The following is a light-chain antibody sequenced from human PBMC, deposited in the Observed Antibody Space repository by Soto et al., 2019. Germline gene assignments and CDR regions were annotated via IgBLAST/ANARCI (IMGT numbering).Light chain of an antibody. CDR3: PQFGCSPRPT. CDR1: QSVSRNY. CDR2: GAS. Sequence: EIVLTQSPGTLSLSPGERATLSCRASQSVSRNYLAWYHQKPGQAPRLLIYGASSRATGIPDRFSGSGSGKIFPLPISSLEPKALALYYCPQFGCSPRPTFGGGPK. V-gene: IGKV3-20*01. J-gene: IGKJ4*01.